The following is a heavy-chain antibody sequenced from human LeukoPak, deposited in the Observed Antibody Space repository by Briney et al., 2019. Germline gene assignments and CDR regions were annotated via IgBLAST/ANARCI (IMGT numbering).Heavy chain of an antibody. CDR2: IIPIFGIA. CDR1: GGTFISYA. J-gene: IGHJ6*02. D-gene: IGHD3-3*01. CDR3: ARPTWSGYDYYYYGMDV. Sequence: SVKVSCKASGGTFISYAISWVRQAPGQGVEWMGGIIPIFGIANYAQKFQGRVTITADKSTSTAYMELSSLRSEDTAVYYCARPTWSGYDYYYYGMDVWGQGTTVTVSS. V-gene: IGHV1-69*10.